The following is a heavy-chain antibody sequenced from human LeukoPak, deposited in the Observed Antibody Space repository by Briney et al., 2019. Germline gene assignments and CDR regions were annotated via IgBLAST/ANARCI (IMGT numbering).Heavy chain of an antibody. V-gene: IGHV1-2*02. CDR3: AREGVATIGAGGYYYYGMDV. D-gene: IGHD5-12*01. CDR2: INTNSGGT. J-gene: IGHJ6*02. CDR1: AYTFTGYY. Sequence: GASVKVSFTSSAYTFTGYYMHWVRQAPGQGLELMGWINTNSGGTNYAQKYQGRVTMTRDTSISTAYMELSRLRSDDTAVYYCAREGVATIGAGGYYYYGMDVWGQGTTVTVSS.